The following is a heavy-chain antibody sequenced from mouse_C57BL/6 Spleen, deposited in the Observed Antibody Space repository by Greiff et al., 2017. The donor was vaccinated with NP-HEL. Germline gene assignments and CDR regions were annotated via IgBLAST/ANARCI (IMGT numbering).Heavy chain of an antibody. CDR3: ARDARSWYFDV. J-gene: IGHJ1*03. V-gene: IGHV7-1*01. Sequence: EVQLVESGGGLVQSGRSLRLSCATSGFTFSDFYMEWVRQAPGKGLEWIAASRNKANDYTTEYSASVKGRFIVSRDTSQSILYLQMNALRAEDTAIYYCARDARSWYFDVWGTGTTVTVSS. CDR1: GFTFSDFY. CDR2: SRNKANDYTT.